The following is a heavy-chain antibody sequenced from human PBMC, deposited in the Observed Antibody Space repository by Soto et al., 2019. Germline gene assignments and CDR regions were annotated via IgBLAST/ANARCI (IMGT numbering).Heavy chain of an antibody. D-gene: IGHD2-2*01. CDR1: GFTFGSYA. CDR2: LGGNGFTT. Sequence: EVQLLESGGGLVQPGGSLRLSCVVSGFTFGSYAMSWVRQAPEKGPEWVAILGGNGFTTYYADSVKGRFTISGDKSKSTLFLQMKRLRADETGVYYCAKALRPSLNFFYYMGVWGRGTSVTVSS. CDR3: AKALRPSLNFFYYMGV. V-gene: IGHV3-23*01. J-gene: IGHJ6*03.